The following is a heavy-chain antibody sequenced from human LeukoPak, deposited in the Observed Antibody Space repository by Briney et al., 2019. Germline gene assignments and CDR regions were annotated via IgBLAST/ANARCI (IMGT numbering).Heavy chain of an antibody. J-gene: IGHJ4*02. CDR2: IKQDGSEK. V-gene: IGHV3-7*01. Sequence: GGSLRLSCAASGFTFSSYWMSWVRQAPGKGLEWVANIKQDGSEKYYVGSVKGRFTISRDNAKNSLYLQMNSLRAEDTAVYYCAARPSSGWYSYWGQGTLVTVSS. D-gene: IGHD6-19*01. CDR1: GFTFSSYW. CDR3: AARPSSGWYSY.